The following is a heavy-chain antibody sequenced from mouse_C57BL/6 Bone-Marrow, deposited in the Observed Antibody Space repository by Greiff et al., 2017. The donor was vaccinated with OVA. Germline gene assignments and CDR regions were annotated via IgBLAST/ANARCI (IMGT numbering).Heavy chain of an antibody. J-gene: IGHJ2*01. D-gene: IGHD2-1*01. CDR2: IYPGNSDT. CDR3: TKSYGNYAYFDY. Sequence: EVQLQQSGTVLARPGASVKMSCKTSGYTFTSYWMHWVKQRPGQGLEWIGAIYPGNSDTSYNQKFKGKAKLTAVTSASTAYMELSSLTNEDSAVXYCTKSYGNYAYFDYWGQGTTLTVSS. V-gene: IGHV1-5*01. CDR1: GYTFTSYW.